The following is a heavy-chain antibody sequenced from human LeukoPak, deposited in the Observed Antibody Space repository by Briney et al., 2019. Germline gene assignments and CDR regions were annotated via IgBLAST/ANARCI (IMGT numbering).Heavy chain of an antibody. V-gene: IGHV4-39*07. Sequence: SETLSLTCTVSGGSISSSSYYWGWIRQPPGKGLEWIGSIYYSGSTYYNPSLKSRVTISVDTSKNQFSLKLSSVTAADTAVYYCARDRASSGYVDDDYWGQGTLVTVSS. CDR3: ARDRASSGYVDDDY. J-gene: IGHJ4*02. CDR1: GGSISSSSYY. D-gene: IGHD5-12*01. CDR2: IYYSGST.